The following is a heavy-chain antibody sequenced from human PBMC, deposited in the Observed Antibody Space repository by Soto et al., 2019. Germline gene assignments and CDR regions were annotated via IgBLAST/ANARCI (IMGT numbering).Heavy chain of an antibody. Sequence: ASVKVSCKASGYTLTSYAMHWVRQAPGQRLEWMGWINAGNGNTKYSQKFQGRVTITRDTSASTAYMELSSLRSEDTAVYYCARDRDVVVVAANNWFDPWGQGTLVTVSS. CDR3: ARDRDVVVVAANNWFDP. D-gene: IGHD2-15*01. V-gene: IGHV1-3*01. CDR1: GYTLTSYA. CDR2: INAGNGNT. J-gene: IGHJ5*02.